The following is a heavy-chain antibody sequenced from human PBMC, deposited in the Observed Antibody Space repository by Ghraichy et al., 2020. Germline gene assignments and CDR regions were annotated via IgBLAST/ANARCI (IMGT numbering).Heavy chain of an antibody. CDR1: GGSISSYY. V-gene: IGHV4-59*01. CDR2: IYYSGST. Sequence: SETLSLTCTVSGGSISSYYWTWIRQPPGKGLEWIGYIYYSGSTKYNPSLKSRVTISVDTSKNQFSLKLSSVTAADTALYYCARESPRNTDYMDVWGTGTTVAVSS. D-gene: IGHD4-17*01. CDR3: ARESPRNTDYMDV. J-gene: IGHJ6*03.